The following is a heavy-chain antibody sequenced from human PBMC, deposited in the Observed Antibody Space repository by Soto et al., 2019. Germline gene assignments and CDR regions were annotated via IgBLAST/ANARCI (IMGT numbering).Heavy chain of an antibody. CDR2: INQGGSEK. Sequence: EVQLVESGGGLVQPGGSLRLSCAASGFTFSSYWMAWVRQAPGKGLEWVAKINQGGSEKYYVDSVKGRFTISRDNAKSSLYLQMNSLRAEDTALYYCAAADWGWGYGGQGTLVTVSS. V-gene: IGHV3-7*01. D-gene: IGHD7-27*01. J-gene: IGHJ4*02. CDR3: AAADWGWGY. CDR1: GFTFSSYW.